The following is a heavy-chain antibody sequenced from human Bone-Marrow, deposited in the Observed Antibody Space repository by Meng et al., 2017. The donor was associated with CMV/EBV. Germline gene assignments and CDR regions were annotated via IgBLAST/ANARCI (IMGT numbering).Heavy chain of an antibody. V-gene: IGHV3-53*01. CDR2: IYSGGST. Sequence: GESLKISCAASGFTVSSNYMSWVRQAPGKGLEWVSVIYSGGSTYYADSVKGRFTISRDNSKNTLYLQMNRLRAEDTAVYYCARDLGDYCGQGTLVTVSS. CDR3: ARDLGDY. J-gene: IGHJ4*02. CDR1: GFTVSSNY.